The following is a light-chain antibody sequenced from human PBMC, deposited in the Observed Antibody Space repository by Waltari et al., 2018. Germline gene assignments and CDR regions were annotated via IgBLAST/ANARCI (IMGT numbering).Light chain of an antibody. V-gene: IGLV3-21*04. CDR2: YDS. CDR3: QVCDSSSDHPGV. CDR1: NIGSKS. J-gene: IGLJ3*02. Sequence: SYVLTQPPSVSVAPGKTARISCGGNNIGSKSVQWYQQKPGQAPVLVIYYDSDRPSGIPERFSGSNSGNTATLSISRVEAGDEADYYCQVCDSSSDHPGVFGGGTELTVL.